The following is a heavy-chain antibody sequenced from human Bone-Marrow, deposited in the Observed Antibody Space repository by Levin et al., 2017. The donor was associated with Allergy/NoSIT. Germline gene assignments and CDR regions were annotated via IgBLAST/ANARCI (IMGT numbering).Heavy chain of an antibody. CDR3: ARSGSWNDAYHWFDP. CDR2: ISSSSDYI. Sequence: PGGSLRLSCAASGFTFSSYSMTWVRQAPGKGLEWVSSISSSSDYIYYADSVKGRFTISRDNAKNSLYLQMNSLRAEDTALYYCARSGSWNDAYHWFDPWGQGTLVTVSS. J-gene: IGHJ5*02. D-gene: IGHD1-1*01. CDR1: GFTFSSYS. V-gene: IGHV3-21*01.